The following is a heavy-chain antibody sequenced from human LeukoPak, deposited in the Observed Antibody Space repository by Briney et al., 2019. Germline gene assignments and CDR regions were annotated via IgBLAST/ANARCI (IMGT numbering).Heavy chain of an antibody. J-gene: IGHJ3*02. CDR3: ATYYGGNSGAFDI. D-gene: IGHD4-23*01. V-gene: IGHV1-2*02. CDR1: GYTFTGYY. CDR2: INPNSGGT. Sequence: GASVKVSCKASGYTFTGYYMHWVRQAPGQGLEWMGWINPNSGGTNYAQKFQGRVTMTRDTPISTAYMELGRLRFDDTAVYYCATYYGGNSGAFDIWGRGTMVTVSS.